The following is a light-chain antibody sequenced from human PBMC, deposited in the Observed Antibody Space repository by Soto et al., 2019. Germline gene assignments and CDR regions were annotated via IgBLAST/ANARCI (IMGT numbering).Light chain of an antibody. CDR3: QKYNSAPPFT. Sequence: DIQMTQSPSSLSASVGDRVTITCRASQGISNSLAWYQQKPGKVPKLLIYAASTLQSGVPSRFSGSGSGTDFTLTISSRQPEDVATYYCQKYNSAPPFTFGPGTKVDIK. CDR2: AAS. CDR1: QGISNS. V-gene: IGKV1-27*01. J-gene: IGKJ3*01.